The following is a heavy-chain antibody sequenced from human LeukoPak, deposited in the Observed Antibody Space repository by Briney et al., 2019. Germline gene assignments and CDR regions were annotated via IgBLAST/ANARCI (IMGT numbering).Heavy chain of an antibody. Sequence: ASVKVSCKASGYTFTNYDNSWVRQAPGQRLEWMGWISAYNGNTNYAQKFQGRVTMTTDTSTSTAYMELRSLRSDDTAVYYCARDRTRAAGDFDYWGQGTLVTVSS. CDR2: ISAYNGNT. J-gene: IGHJ4*02. CDR1: GYTFTNYD. CDR3: ARDRTRAAGDFDY. D-gene: IGHD6-13*01. V-gene: IGHV1-18*01.